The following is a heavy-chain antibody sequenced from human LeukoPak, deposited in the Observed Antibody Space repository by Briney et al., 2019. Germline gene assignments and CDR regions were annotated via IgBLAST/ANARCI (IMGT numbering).Heavy chain of an antibody. D-gene: IGHD6-13*01. Sequence: GGSLRLSCAASGFTFSDYYMSWIRQAPGKGLEWVSYISSSGSTIYYADSVKGRFTISRDNAKDSLYLQMNSLRAEDTAVYYCARDQKTAAGDLLDYWGQGTLVTVSS. CDR1: GFTFSDYY. CDR2: ISSSGSTI. CDR3: ARDQKTAAGDLLDY. V-gene: IGHV3-11*01. J-gene: IGHJ4*02.